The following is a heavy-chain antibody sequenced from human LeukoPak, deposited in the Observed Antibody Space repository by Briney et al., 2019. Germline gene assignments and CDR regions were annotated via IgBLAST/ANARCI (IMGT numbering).Heavy chain of an antibody. J-gene: IGHJ4*02. V-gene: IGHV4-59*01. Sequence: SETLSLTCTVSGGSISSVYWCWIRQPPGEGLEWIGYIFYSGSTNYNPSLKSRVTVSVDTSKNQFSLKLGSVTAADTAVYYCARERYSSSWYIDYWGQGTLVTVSS. CDR1: GGSISSVY. D-gene: IGHD6-13*01. CDR2: IFYSGST. CDR3: ARERYSSSWYIDY.